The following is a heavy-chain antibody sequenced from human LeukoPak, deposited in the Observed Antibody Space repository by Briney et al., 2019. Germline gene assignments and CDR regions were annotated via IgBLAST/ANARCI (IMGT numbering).Heavy chain of an antibody. J-gene: IGHJ4*02. V-gene: IGHV3-23*01. Sequence: GGSLRLSCAASGFTFSSYAMSWVRQAPGKGLEWASGISDGGVSTYYADSVKGRFTLSRDNSKNTLYLQMNSLRAEDTAVYYCAKDLSSSSWGQGTLVTVSS. D-gene: IGHD6-6*01. CDR2: ISDGGVST. CDR3: AKDLSSSS. CDR1: GFTFSSYA.